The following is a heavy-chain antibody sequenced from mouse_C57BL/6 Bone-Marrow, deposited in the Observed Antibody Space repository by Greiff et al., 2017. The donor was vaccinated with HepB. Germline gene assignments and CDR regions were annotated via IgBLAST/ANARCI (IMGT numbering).Heavy chain of an antibody. CDR3: ARGYYYGSSTCGY. CDR2: INPSSGYT. J-gene: IGHJ4*01. Sequence: VQVVESGAELARPGASVKMSCKASGYTFTSYTMHWVNQRPGQGLEWIGYINPSSGYTKYNQKFKDKATLTADKSSSTAYMQLSSLTSEDSAVYYCARGYYYGSSTCGYWGQGTSVTVSS. D-gene: IGHD1-1*01. CDR1: GYTFTSYT. V-gene: IGHV1-4*01.